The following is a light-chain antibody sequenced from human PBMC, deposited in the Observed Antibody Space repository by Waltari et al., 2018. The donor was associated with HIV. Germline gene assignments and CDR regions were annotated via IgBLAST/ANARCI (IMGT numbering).Light chain of an antibody. V-gene: IGKV1-39*01. CDR2: AAS. CDR3: QQNYSPPYT. Sequence: DIQMTQSPSYLSTSIGDRVTITCRASQSITNYLNWYQQKPGKAPKLLIYAASSLQSGVTSRFSGSGSETDFTLTISSLQPEDFATYYCQQNYSPPYTFGQGTKLEIK. CDR1: QSITNY. J-gene: IGKJ2*01.